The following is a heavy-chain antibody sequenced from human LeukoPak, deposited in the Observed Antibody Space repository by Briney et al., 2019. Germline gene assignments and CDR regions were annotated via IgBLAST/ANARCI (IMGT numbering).Heavy chain of an antibody. CDR2: IYPGDSDT. CDR3: ARGVGIAAAGATLGY. D-gene: IGHD6-13*01. V-gene: IGHV5-51*01. Sequence: GESLKISCKGSGYSFTSYWIGWVRQMPGKGLEWMGIIYPGDSDTRYSPSFQGQVTISADKSISTAYLQWSSLKASDTAMYYCARGVGIAAAGATLGYWGQGTLVTVSS. CDR1: GYSFTSYW. J-gene: IGHJ4*02.